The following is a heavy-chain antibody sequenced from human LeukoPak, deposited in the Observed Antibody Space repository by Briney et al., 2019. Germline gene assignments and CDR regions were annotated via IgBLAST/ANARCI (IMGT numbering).Heavy chain of an antibody. CDR2: INHSGST. Sequence: SETLSLTCTVSGGSISSSSYYWGWIRQPPGKGLEWIGEINHSGSTNYNPSLKSRVTISVDTSKNQFSLKLSSVTAADTAVYYCARRSLYSNYQWGRGTLVTVSS. J-gene: IGHJ4*02. CDR3: ARRSLYSNYQ. CDR1: GGSISSSSYY. D-gene: IGHD4-11*01. V-gene: IGHV4-39*07.